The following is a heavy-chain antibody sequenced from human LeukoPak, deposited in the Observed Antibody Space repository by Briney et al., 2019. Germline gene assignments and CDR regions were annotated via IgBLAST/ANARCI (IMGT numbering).Heavy chain of an antibody. CDR2: ISGSGGST. D-gene: IGHD3-22*01. CDR3: AKRLASIVVVITTDL. CDR1: GFTFSSYA. J-gene: IGHJ5*02. V-gene: IGHV3-23*01. Sequence: PGGSLRLSCAASGFTFSSYAMSWVPQAPGKGLEGVSAISGSGGSTYYADSVKGRFTISRDNSKNTLYLQMNSLRAEDTAVYYCAKRLASIVVVITTDLWGQGTLVTVSS.